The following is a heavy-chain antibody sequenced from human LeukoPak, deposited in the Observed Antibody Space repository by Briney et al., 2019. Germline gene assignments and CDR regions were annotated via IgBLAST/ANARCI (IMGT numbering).Heavy chain of an antibody. CDR3: AKDFYDFWSGYYPYFDY. D-gene: IGHD3-3*01. J-gene: IGHJ4*02. V-gene: IGHV3-21*04. CDR2: ISSSSSYI. Sequence: GGSLRLSCAASGFTFSSYSMNWVRQAPGKGLEWVSSISSSSSYIYYADSVKGRFTISRDNSKNTLYLQMNSLRAEDTAVYYCAKDFYDFWSGYYPYFDYWGQGTLVTVSS. CDR1: GFTFSSYS.